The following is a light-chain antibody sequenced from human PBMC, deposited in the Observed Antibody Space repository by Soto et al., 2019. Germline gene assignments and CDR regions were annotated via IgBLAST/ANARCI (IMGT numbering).Light chain of an antibody. CDR1: QSVSSN. CDR2: VAS. CDR3: QQYNGWPLT. J-gene: IGKJ4*01. V-gene: IGKV3-15*01. Sequence: IVMTQSPATLSVSPGERATLSCRASQSVSSNVAWYQQKPGQTPKLLIYVASTRATGIPARFSGSGSGTEFTLTISSLQSEDFAVYYCQQYNGWPLTFGGGTKVEFK.